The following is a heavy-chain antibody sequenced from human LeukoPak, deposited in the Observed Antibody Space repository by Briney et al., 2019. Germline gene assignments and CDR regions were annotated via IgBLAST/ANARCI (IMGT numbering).Heavy chain of an antibody. J-gene: IGHJ4*02. Sequence: SETLSLTCTVSGGSISSGGYYWSWIRQHPGKGLEWIGYIYYSGSTYYNPSLKSRVTISVDTSKNQFSLKLSSVTAADTAVYYCARDWEPRGFDYWGQGTLATVSS. CDR2: IYYSGST. CDR1: GGSISSGGYY. D-gene: IGHD1-26*01. V-gene: IGHV4-31*03. CDR3: ARDWEPRGFDY.